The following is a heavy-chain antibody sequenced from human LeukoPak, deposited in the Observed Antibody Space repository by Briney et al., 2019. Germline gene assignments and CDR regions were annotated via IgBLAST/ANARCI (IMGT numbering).Heavy chain of an antibody. CDR1: GLTFSSYA. D-gene: IGHD5-24*01. J-gene: IGHJ4*02. V-gene: IGHV3-23*01. CDR3: AKGGRGWIQTRHIDY. Sequence: GGSLRLSCGASGLTFSSYAMSWVRQAPGKGLEWVSAICGSGGSTYYADSVKGRFTIYRDNSKNTLYLQMNSLRAEDTAVYYCAKGGRGWIQTRHIDYWGQGTLVTVSS. CDR2: ICGSGGST.